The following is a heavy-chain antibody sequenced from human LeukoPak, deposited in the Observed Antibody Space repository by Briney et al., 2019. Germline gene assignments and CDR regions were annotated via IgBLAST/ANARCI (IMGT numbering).Heavy chain of an antibody. Sequence: SETLSLTCAVYGGSFSGYYWSWIRQPPGKGLEWIGEINHSGSTNYNPSLESRVTISVDTSKNLFSLKLSSVTAADTAVYYCARHRIGARGSSEGYWGQGTLVTVSS. D-gene: IGHD6-13*01. CDR2: INHSGST. CDR3: ARHRIGARGSSEGY. V-gene: IGHV4-34*01. J-gene: IGHJ4*02. CDR1: GGSFSGYY.